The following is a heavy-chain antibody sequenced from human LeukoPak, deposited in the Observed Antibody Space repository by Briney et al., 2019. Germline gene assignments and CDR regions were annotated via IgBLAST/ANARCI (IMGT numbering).Heavy chain of an antibody. CDR1: GFTFRSYS. Sequence: PGGSLRLSCAASGFTFRSYSMNWVRQAPGKGLEWVSSISSSSSYIYYADSVKGRFTISRDNAKNSLYLQMNSLRAEDTAVYYCAREGEALDAFDIWGQGTMVTVSS. CDR2: ISSSSSYI. CDR3: AREGEALDAFDI. D-gene: IGHD3-16*01. V-gene: IGHV3-21*01. J-gene: IGHJ3*02.